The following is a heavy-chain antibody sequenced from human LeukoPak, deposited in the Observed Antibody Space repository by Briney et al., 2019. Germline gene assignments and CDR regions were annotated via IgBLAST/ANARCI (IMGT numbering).Heavy chain of an antibody. CDR3: ARAPSGATPGYFDY. Sequence: SETLSLTCAVSGGSISSGGYSWSWIRQPPGKGLEWIGYIYHSGSTYYNPSLESRVAISVDRSKNQFSLKLSSVTAADTAVYYCARAPSGATPGYFDYWGQGTLVTVSS. J-gene: IGHJ4*02. CDR2: IYHSGST. V-gene: IGHV4-30-2*01. D-gene: IGHD1-26*01. CDR1: GGSISSGGYS.